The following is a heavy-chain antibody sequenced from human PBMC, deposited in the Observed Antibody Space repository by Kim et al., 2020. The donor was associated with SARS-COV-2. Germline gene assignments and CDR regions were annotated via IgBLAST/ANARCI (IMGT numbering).Heavy chain of an antibody. V-gene: IGHV3-11*05. J-gene: IGHJ4*02. Sequence: GGSLRPSCAASGFTFSDYYMSWIRQAPGKGLEWVSYISSSSSYTNYADSVKGRFTSSRDNAKNSLYLQMNGLRAEDTAVYYCAREVVVRGLDYWGQGTLVTVSS. CDR3: AREVVVRGLDY. D-gene: IGHD3-10*01. CDR2: ISSSSSYT. CDR1: GFTFSDYY.